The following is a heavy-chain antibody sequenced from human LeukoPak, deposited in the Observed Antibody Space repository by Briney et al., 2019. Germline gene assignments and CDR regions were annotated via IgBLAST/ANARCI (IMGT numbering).Heavy chain of an antibody. Sequence: PGGSLRLSCAASGFTFSGCAMQWVRQASGRGREWVGRIRSNANSYATAYAASVKGMFTISSDDSKNTAYLQINSLKTENTAVYYCTRQAHDIVVVVAATPIFDYWGQGTLVTVSS. J-gene: IGHJ4*02. V-gene: IGHV3-73*01. CDR2: IRSNANSYAT. CDR1: GFTFSGCA. CDR3: TRQAHDIVVVVAATPIFDY. D-gene: IGHD2-15*01.